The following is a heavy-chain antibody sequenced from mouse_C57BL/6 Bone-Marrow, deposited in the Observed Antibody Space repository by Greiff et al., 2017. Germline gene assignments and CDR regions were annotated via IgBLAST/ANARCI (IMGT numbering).Heavy chain of an antibody. CDR1: GFSLTSYG. CDR3: ASDMGNPWFAY. V-gene: IGHV2-6*01. Sequence: QVQLKESGPGLVAPSQSLSITCTVSGFSLTSYGVDWVRQSPGKGLEWLGVIGGVGSTNYNSDLKSRMSISKDNSKSQVFLKMNSRQTDDTAMYYCASDMGNPWFAYWGQGTLVTVSA. CDR2: IGGVGST. J-gene: IGHJ3*01. D-gene: IGHD2-1*01.